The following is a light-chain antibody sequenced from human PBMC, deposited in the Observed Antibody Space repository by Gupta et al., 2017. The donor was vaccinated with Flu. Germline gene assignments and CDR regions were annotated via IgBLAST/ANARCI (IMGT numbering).Light chain of an antibody. CDR3: AAWDDSLSGVV. Sequence: QSVLTQPPSASGTPGQRVTISCSGGNSNIGINYVYWYQQLPGAAPKLVIYRSNQRPSGVPDRFSGSKSGTSASLAISGLRSEDEAEYYCAAWDDSLSGVVFGGGTKLTVL. V-gene: IGLV1-47*01. CDR1: NSNIGINY. J-gene: IGLJ2*01. CDR2: RSN.